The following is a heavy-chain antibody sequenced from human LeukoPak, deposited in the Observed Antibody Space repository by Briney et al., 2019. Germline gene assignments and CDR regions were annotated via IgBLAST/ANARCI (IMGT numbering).Heavy chain of an antibody. CDR2: IDYSGRT. J-gene: IGHJ5*02. CDR3: ARRMGVAQLAS. CDR1: GGSISGSSYY. Sequence: SETLSLTCNVSGGSISGSSYYWGWIRQPPGKGLEWIGCIDYSGRTYYNPSLKSRVPISVHTSKTQFSLKLSFVTAADTAVYYCARRMGVAQLASWGQGTLVTVSS. D-gene: IGHD2-2*01. V-gene: IGHV4-39*01.